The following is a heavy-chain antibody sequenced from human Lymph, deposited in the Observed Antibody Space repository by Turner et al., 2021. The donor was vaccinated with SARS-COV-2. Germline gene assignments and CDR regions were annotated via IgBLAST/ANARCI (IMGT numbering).Heavy chain of an antibody. CDR1: GFTVSRNY. CDR2: IYIGGTT. V-gene: IGHV3-53*02. CDR3: ARDLGPLAFDI. Sequence: EVQLVETGGGLIQPGGSLRLSCAASGFTVSRNYMSWVRQAPGKGLEWVSVIYIGGTTYYADSVKGRFTISRDNSKNTLYLQMNSLRAEDTAVYYCARDLGPLAFDIWGQGTMVTVSS. J-gene: IGHJ3*02.